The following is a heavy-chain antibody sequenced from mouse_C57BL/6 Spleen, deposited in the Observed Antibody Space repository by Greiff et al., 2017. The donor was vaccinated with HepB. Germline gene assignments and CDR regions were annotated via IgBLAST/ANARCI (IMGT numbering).Heavy chain of an antibody. V-gene: IGHV1-54*01. CDR3: ARSITTVVDGSFAY. J-gene: IGHJ3*01. D-gene: IGHD1-1*01. Sequence: VQLQQSGAELVRPGTSVKVSCKASGYAFTNYLIEWVKQRPGQGLEWIGVINPGSGGTNYNEKFKGKATLTADKSSSTAYMQLSSLTSEDSAVYFCARSITTVVDGSFAYWGQGTLVTVAA. CDR2: INPGSGGT. CDR1: GYAFTNYL.